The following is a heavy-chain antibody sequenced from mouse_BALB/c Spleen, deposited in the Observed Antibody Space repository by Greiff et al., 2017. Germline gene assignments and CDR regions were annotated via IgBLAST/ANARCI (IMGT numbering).Heavy chain of an antibody. Sequence: EVQRVESGGGLVQPGGSLKLSCAASGFTFSSYGMSWVRQTPDKRLELVATINSNGGSTYYPDSVKGRFTISRDNAKNTLYLQMSSLKSEDTAMYYCARYYAAFAYWGQGTLVTVSA. V-gene: IGHV5-6-3*01. CDR3: ARYYAAFAY. CDR2: INSNGGST. J-gene: IGHJ3*01. CDR1: GFTFSSYG. D-gene: IGHD1-1*02.